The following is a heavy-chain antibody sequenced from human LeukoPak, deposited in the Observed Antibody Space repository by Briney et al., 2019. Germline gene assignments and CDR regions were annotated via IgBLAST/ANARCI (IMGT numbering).Heavy chain of an antibody. CDR1: GFTFDDYA. CDR3: AKDFSSGTYYPYYYYGMDV. J-gene: IGHJ6*02. CDR2: ISGDGGST. V-gene: IGHV3-43*02. D-gene: IGHD3-10*01. Sequence: GRSLRLPCAASGFTFDDYAMHWVRQAPGKGLEWVSLISGDGGSTYYADSVKGRFTISRDNSKNSLYLQMNSLRTEDTALYYCAKDFSSGTYYPYYYYGMDVWGQGTTVTVSS.